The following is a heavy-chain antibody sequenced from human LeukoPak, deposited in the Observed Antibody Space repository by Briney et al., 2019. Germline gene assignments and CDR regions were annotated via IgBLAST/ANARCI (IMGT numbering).Heavy chain of an antibody. J-gene: IGHJ4*02. D-gene: IGHD2-15*01. CDR3: ARVLNPDIVVVVAATDY. CDR2: IYYSGST. CDR1: GGSISSYY. Sequence: SETLSLTCTVSGGSISSYYWSWIRQPPGKGLEWIGYIYYSGSTNYNPSLKSRVTISVDTSKNQFSLKLSSVTAADTAVYYCARVLNPDIVVVVAATDYWGQGTLVTVSS. V-gene: IGHV4-59*08.